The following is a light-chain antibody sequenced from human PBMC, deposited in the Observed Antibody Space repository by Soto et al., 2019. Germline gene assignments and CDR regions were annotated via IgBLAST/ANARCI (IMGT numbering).Light chain of an antibody. CDR2: EVS. J-gene: IGLJ2*01. V-gene: IGLV2-14*01. Sequence: QSVLTQPASVSXXPGQSITISCTGTSSDVGGYNYVSWYQQHPGKAPKLMIYEVSNRPSGVSTRFSGSKSGNTASLTISGLQAEDEADYYCSSYTTSSTRVFGGGTKVTVL. CDR1: SSDVGGYNY. CDR3: SSYTTSSTRV.